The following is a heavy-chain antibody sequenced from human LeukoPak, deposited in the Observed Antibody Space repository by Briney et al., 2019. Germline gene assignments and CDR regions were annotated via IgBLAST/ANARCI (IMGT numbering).Heavy chain of an antibody. J-gene: IGHJ3*02. CDR2: INPNSGGT. D-gene: IGHD6-19*01. CDR1: GYTFTGYY. CDR3: ARAEYRSGWYFAFDI. Sequence: GASVKVSCKASGYTFTGYYMHWVRQAPGQGLEWMGWINPNSGGTNYAQKFQGRVTMTRDTSISTAYMELSSLRSDDTAVYYCARAEYRSGWYFAFDIWGQGTMVTVSS. V-gene: IGHV1-2*02.